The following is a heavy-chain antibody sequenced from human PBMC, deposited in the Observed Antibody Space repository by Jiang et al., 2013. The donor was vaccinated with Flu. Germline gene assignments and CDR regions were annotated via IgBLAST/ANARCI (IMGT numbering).Heavy chain of an antibody. CDR2: ISYDGSNK. V-gene: IGHV3-30*04. J-gene: IGHJ4*02. CDR3: ETSYPDY. Sequence: GVVQPGRSLRLSCAASGFTFSSYAMHWVRQAPGKGLEWVAVISYDGSNKYYADSVKGRFTISRDNSKNTLYLQMNSLRAEDTAVYYCETSYPDYWGQGTLVTVSS. CDR1: GFTFSSYA. D-gene: IGHD1-26*01.